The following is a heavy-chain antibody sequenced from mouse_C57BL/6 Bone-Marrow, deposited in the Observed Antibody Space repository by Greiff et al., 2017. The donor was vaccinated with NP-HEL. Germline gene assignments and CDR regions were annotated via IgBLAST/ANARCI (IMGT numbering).Heavy chain of an antibody. CDR1: GFTFSSYA. Sequence: EVKLVESGGGLVKPGGSLKLSCAASGFTFSSYAMSWVRQTPEKRLEWVATISDGWVFTYYPENVKGRFTISRDNAKNNLYLQVSHLKSEDTAMYYCARDPITTVVASYYFDYWGQGTTLTVSS. D-gene: IGHD1-1*01. CDR2: ISDGWVFT. CDR3: ARDPITTVVASYYFDY. J-gene: IGHJ2*01. V-gene: IGHV5-4*01.